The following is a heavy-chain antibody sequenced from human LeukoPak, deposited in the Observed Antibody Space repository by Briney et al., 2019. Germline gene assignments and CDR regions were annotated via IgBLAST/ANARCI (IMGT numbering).Heavy chain of an antibody. Sequence: KSGGSLRLSCAASGFTFSSYSMNWVRQAPGKGLEWVSSISSSSSYIYYADSVKGRFTISRDNAKNSLYLQMNSLRAEVTAVYYCAREGLYSYGYGYWGQGTLVTVSS. D-gene: IGHD5-18*01. J-gene: IGHJ4*02. CDR3: AREGLYSYGYGY. CDR2: ISSSSSYI. CDR1: GFTFSSYS. V-gene: IGHV3-21*01.